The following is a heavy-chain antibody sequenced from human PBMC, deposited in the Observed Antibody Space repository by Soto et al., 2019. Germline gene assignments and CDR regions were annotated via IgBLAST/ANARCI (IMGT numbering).Heavy chain of an antibody. Sequence: QITLKESGPTLVKPTQTLTLTCTFSGFSLSTTRVGVGWIRQPPGEALEWLALLYWDDDKLYSPSLKRRLTNTKDTSKNQVVLTLTNMDPVDTATYYCAHSKTSGMRYYFDYWGQGTLVTVSS. J-gene: IGHJ4*02. CDR1: GFSLSTTRVG. CDR3: AHSKTSGMRYYFDY. V-gene: IGHV2-5*02. CDR2: LYWDDDK.